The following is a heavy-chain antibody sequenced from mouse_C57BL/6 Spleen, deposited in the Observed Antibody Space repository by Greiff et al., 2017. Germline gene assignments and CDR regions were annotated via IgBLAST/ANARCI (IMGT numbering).Heavy chain of an antibody. CDR2: IYPSDSET. CDR3: ATVVAYYFDY. V-gene: IGHV1-61*01. D-gene: IGHD1-1*01. J-gene: IGHJ2*01. CDR1: GYTFTSYW. Sequence: QVQLKQPGAELVRPGSSVKLSCKASGYTFTSYWMDWVKQRPGQGLEWIGNIYPSDSETHYNQKFKDKATLTVDKSSSTAYMQLSSLTSEDSAVYYCATVVAYYFDYWDQGTTLTVSS.